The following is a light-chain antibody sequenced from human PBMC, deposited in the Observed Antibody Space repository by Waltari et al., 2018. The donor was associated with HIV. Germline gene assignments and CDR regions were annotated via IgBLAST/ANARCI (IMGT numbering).Light chain of an antibody. CDR1: RSVGSN. CDR3: QQYKDHTEWLR. J-gene: IGKJ4*01. CDR2: GAS. V-gene: IGKV3-15*01. Sequence: TQSPATLSVSPGESASLSCRASRSVGSNLAWYQQRPGQAPRLLISGASTRATGIPPRFSGSGSGTEFTLTISSLQSEDFAVYYCQQYKDHTEWLRFGGGTKVEIK.